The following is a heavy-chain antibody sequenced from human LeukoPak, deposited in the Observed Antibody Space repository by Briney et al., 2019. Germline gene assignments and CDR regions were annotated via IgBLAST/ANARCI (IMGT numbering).Heavy chain of an antibody. CDR1: GFTYSSHV. CDR2: IRGSGGST. Sequence: GGSLRLYCAASGFTYSSHVMSWLREAPGRGMEWVSAIRGSGGSTYYADSVKGRFTISRDNSKNTLYLQMNSLRAEDTAVYYCAKGATDGYSSGWDHYYYGMDVWGKGTTVTVSS. J-gene: IGHJ6*04. V-gene: IGHV3-23*01. CDR3: AKGATDGYSSGWDHYYYGMDV. D-gene: IGHD6-19*01.